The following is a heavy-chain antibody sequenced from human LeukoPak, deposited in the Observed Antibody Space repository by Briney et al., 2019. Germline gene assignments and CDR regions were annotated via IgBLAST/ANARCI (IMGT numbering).Heavy chain of an antibody. Sequence: GGSLRLSCAASGFTFSSYGMSWVRQAPGKGLEWVSAISGSGGSTYYADSVKGRFTISRDNAKNLLYLQMDSLRVEDTAIYYCARDPRTVRIWGQGTLVTVSS. CDR1: GFTFSSYG. D-gene: IGHD1-1*01. CDR2: ISGSGGST. J-gene: IGHJ4*02. CDR3: ARDPRTVRI. V-gene: IGHV3-23*01.